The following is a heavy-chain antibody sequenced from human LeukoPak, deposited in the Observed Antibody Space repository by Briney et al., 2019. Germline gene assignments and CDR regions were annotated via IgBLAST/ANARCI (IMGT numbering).Heavy chain of an antibody. CDR3: ARDRAAFDY. D-gene: IGHD6-25*01. Sequence: GGSPRLSCAASGFTFSSFPMSWVRQAPGKGLQWVSGITGRGGNTYYADSVEGRFTISRDNSKNTLSLQMDSLRAEDTAVYYCARDRAAFDYWGQGTLVTVSS. V-gene: IGHV3-23*01. J-gene: IGHJ4*02. CDR1: GFTFSSFP. CDR2: ITGRGGNT.